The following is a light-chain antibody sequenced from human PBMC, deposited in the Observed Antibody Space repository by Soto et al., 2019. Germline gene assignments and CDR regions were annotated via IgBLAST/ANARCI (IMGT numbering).Light chain of an antibody. CDR1: QNVYTN. J-gene: IGKJ1*01. Sequence: ETVMSQSPATLSVSPGETATLSCRASQNVYTNLAWYQQKPGQAPRLVLYGASTRATGVPARFSGSGSGTDFTLTISSLQPEDFATYYCQQSYSTLTFGQGTKWIS. CDR2: GAS. V-gene: IGKV3-15*01. CDR3: QQSYSTLT.